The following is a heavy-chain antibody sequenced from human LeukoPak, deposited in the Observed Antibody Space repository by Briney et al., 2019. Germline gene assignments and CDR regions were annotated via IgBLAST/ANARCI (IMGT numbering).Heavy chain of an antibody. J-gene: IGHJ4*02. Sequence: SQTLSLTCAISGDSVSSNSAAWNWIRQSPSRGLEWLGRTYYRSKWYNDYAVSVKSRITINPDTSKNQFSLKLSSVTAADTAVYYCARGETGQRWLQFLKPFDYWGQGTLVTVSS. CDR2: TYYRSKWYN. D-gene: IGHD5-24*01. V-gene: IGHV6-1*01. CDR3: ARGETGQRWLQFLKPFDY. CDR1: GDSVSSNSAA.